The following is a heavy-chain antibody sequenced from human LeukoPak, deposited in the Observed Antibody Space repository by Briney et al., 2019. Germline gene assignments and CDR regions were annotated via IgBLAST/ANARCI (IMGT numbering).Heavy chain of an antibody. D-gene: IGHD3-9*01. CDR3: AREPHYDLLTGYALGYLDL. CDR2: IIPIFGTA. J-gene: IGHJ2*01. Sequence: SVKVSCKASGGTFSSYAISWVRQAPGQGLEWMGGIIPIFGTANYAQKFQGRVTITADESTSTAYMELSSLRSEDTAVYYCAREPHYDLLTGYALGYLDLWGRGTLLTVPS. V-gene: IGHV1-69*13. CDR1: GGTFSSYA.